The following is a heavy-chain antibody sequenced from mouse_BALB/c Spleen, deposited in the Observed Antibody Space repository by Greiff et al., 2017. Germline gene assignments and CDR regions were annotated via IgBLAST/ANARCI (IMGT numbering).Heavy chain of an antibody. V-gene: IGHV1-77*01. J-gene: IGHJ2*01. CDR3: ATYYDYDEKGFDY. Sequence: QVQLQQSGAELARPGASVKLSCKASGYTFTDYYINWVKQRTGQGLEWIGEIYPGSGNTYYNEKFKGKATLTADKSSSTAYMQLSSLTSEDSAVYFCATYYDYDEKGFDYWGQGTTLTVSS. CDR2: IYPGSGNT. CDR1: GYTFTDYY. D-gene: IGHD2-4*01.